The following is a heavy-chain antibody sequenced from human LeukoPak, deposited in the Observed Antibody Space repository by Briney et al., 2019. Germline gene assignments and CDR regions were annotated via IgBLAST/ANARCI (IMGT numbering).Heavy chain of an antibody. CDR3: ARVLSGSWDWFDP. CDR2: IRYDGSNK. V-gene: IGHV3-30*02. D-gene: IGHD3-22*01. CDR1: GFTFSDYA. Sequence: GGSLRLSCAASGFTFSDYAIHWVRQAPGKGLEWVAFIRYDGSNKYYADSVKGRFTISRDNAENTVYLQMNSLRAEDTAVYYCARVLSGSWDWFDPWGQGTLVTVSS. J-gene: IGHJ5*02.